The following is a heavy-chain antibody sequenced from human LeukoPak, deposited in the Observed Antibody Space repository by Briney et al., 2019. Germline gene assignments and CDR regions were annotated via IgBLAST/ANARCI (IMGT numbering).Heavy chain of an antibody. CDR3: ARRPLYQLLHSLGFDP. J-gene: IGHJ5*02. CDR1: GGSISSYY. V-gene: IGHV4-4*07. CDR2: IYTSGST. D-gene: IGHD2-2*01. Sequence: ASETLSLTCTVSGGSISSYYWSWIRQPAGKGLEWIGRIYTSGSTNYNPSLKSRVTMSVDTSKNQFSLKLSSVTAADTAVYYCARRPLYQLLHSLGFDPWGQGTLVTVSS.